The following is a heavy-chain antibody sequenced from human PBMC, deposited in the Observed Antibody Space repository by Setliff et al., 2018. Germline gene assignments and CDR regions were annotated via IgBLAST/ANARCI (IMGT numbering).Heavy chain of an antibody. V-gene: IGHV4-34*01. J-gene: IGHJ5*01. CDR3: RFWVDMIEVDS. CDR1: GGSFNVYF. Sequence: ETLSLTCAVYGGSFNVYFWSWIRQPPGKGMEWIGEISHSGSTNYNPSLKSRVTMSVDKSKNQFSLKLKSVTAADTAVYYCRFWVDMIEVDSWAQGTLVTVSS. D-gene: IGHD3-22*01. CDR2: ISHSGST.